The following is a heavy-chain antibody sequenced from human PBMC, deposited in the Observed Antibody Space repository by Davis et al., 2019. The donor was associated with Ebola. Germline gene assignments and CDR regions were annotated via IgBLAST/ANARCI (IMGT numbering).Heavy chain of an antibody. CDR2: ISYDGSNK. J-gene: IGHJ6*02. CDR1: GFTFSSYA. CDR3: ARVLLPGTP. D-gene: IGHD6-13*01. Sequence: GGSLRLSCAASGFTFSSYAMHWVRHAPGKGLEWVAVISYDGSNKYYADSVKGRFTISRDNSKNTLYLQMNSLRAEDTAVYYCARVLLPGTPWGQGTTVTVSS. V-gene: IGHV3-30*04.